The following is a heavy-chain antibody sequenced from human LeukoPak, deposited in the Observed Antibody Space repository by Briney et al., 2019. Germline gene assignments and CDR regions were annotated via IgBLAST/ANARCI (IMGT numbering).Heavy chain of an antibody. CDR2: IIPIFGTA. J-gene: IGHJ5*02. Sequence: ASVKVSCKASGGTFSSYAISWVRQAPGQGLEWMGGIIPIFGTANYAQKFQGRVTITADESTSTAYMALSSLRSEDTAVYYCAREGLKKVATTYHSTWGQGTLVTVSS. CDR1: GGTFSSYA. D-gene: IGHD5-12*01. CDR3: AREGLKKVATTYHST. V-gene: IGHV1-69*13.